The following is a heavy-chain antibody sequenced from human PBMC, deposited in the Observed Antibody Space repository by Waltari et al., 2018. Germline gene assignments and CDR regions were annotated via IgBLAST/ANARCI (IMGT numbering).Heavy chain of an antibody. V-gene: IGHV4-38-2*01. J-gene: IGHJ3*02. Sequence: QVQLQESGPGLVKPSETLSLTCAVSGYSINSDYYWGWIRQTPGKGLELIGTIGHRGSTHHNPSLRSRVIILVDMSKDQFSLRLTSMTAADTAVYYCARQLGEKCSGGSCYGAFDIWGQGALVTVSS. CDR2: IGHRGST. CDR1: GYSINSDYY. D-gene: IGHD2-15*01. CDR3: ARQLGEKCSGGSCYGAFDI.